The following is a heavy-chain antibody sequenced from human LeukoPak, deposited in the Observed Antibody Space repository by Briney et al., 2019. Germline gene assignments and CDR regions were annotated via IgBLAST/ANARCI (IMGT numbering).Heavy chain of an antibody. J-gene: IGHJ3*02. Sequence: ASVEVSCKASGGTFSSYAISWVRQAPGQGLEWMGRIIPILGIANYAQKFQGRVTITADKSTSTAYMELSSLRSEDTAVYYCATNIGELSFDAFDIWGQGTMVTVSS. V-gene: IGHV1-69*04. CDR2: IIPILGIA. CDR1: GGTFSSYA. CDR3: ATNIGELSFDAFDI. D-gene: IGHD3-16*02.